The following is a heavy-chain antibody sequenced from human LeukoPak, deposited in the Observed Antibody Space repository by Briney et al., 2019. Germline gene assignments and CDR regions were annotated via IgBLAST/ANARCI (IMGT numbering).Heavy chain of an antibody. J-gene: IGHJ4*02. D-gene: IGHD1-26*01. CDR3: ARDRGGSYQYN. CDR1: GYTFTSYG. CDR2: ISVYNGNT. V-gene: IGHV1-18*01. Sequence: GAAVTVSCKSSGYTFTSYGLSWVRQAPGQGLEWMGWISVYNGNTNYAQKLQGRVTMTTDTSTSTAYMELRSRRSDDTDGYYCARDRGGSYQYNWGQGTLVTVSS.